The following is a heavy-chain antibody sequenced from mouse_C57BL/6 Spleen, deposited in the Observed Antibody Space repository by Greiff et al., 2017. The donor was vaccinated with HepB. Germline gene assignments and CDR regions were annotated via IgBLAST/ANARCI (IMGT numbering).Heavy chain of an antibody. D-gene: IGHD1-1*01. J-gene: IGHJ2*01. CDR3: ARAPYYYGSIDY. Sequence: VQLQQSGPGLVKPSQSLSLTCSVTGYSITSGYYWNWIRQFPGNKLEWMGYISYDGSNNYNPSLKNRISITRDTSKNQFFLKLNSVTTEDTATYYCARAPYYYGSIDYWGQGTTLTVSS. CDR1: GYSITSGYY. V-gene: IGHV3-6*01. CDR2: ISYDGSN.